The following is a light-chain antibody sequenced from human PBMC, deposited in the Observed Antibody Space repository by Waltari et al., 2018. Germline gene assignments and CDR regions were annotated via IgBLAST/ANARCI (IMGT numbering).Light chain of an antibody. CDR3: QQYGSSPRIT. J-gene: IGKJ3*01. CDR2: ATS. CDR1: QTVSSDY. Sequence: EIVLTQSPGTLSLSPGERATLSCRASQTVSSDYLAWYQQKPGQAPRLLIYATSTRATGIPDRFSGSGSGTDFTLTISRLEPEDSAVYFCQQYGSSPRITFGPGTKVHIK. V-gene: IGKV3-20*01.